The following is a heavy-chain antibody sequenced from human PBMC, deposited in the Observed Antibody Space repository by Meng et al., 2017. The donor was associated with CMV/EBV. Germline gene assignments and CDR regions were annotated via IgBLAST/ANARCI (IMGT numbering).Heavy chain of an antibody. CDR3: AKYALVVVPAAIPDYFDY. CDR1: GFPFSSYW. Sequence: GESLKISCAASGFPFSSYWMSWVRQAPGKGLEWVSAISGSGGSTYYADSVKGRFTISRDNSKNTLYLQMNSLRAEDTAVYYCAKYALVVVPAAIPDYFDYWGQGTLVTVSS. J-gene: IGHJ4*02. CDR2: ISGSGGST. V-gene: IGHV3-23*01. D-gene: IGHD2-2*01.